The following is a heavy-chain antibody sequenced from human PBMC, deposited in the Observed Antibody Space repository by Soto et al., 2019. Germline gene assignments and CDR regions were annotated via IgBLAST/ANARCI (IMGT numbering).Heavy chain of an antibody. Sequence: EVQLLESGGGLVQPGGSLRLSCAASGFTFPNYVMNWVRQAPGKGLEWVSALSGSGGSTYYADSVKGRFTISRDNSKNTLSLHLNSLRAEATPVYYCAKIPLRATIFDYWGQGTLVTVSS. CDR3: AKIPLRATIFDY. J-gene: IGHJ4*02. CDR2: LSGSGGST. CDR1: GFTFPNYV. V-gene: IGHV3-23*01.